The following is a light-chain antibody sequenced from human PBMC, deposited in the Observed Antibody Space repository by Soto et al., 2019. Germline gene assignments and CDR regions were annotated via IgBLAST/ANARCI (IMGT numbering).Light chain of an antibody. CDR2: EVS. CDR1: SCDVGNYNR. CDR3: CSYTTGITYV. V-gene: IGLV2-18*02. Sequence: QSVLTQPPSVSGSPGQSVAISCTGTSCDVGNYNRVSWYQQPPGTAPKLMIYEVSNRPSGVPDRFSGSKSGNTASLTISGLQAEEEADYYCCSYTTGITYVFGTGTKLTVL. J-gene: IGLJ1*01.